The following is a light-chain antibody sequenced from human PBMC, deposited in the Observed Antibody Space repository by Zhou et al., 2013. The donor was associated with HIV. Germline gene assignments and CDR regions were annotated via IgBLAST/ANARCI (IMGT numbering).Light chain of an antibody. J-gene: IGLJ1*01. Sequence: QSVLTQPPSVSGAPGLRVTISCTGSSSNIGAGYDVHWYQQLPGTAPKLLIYGNINRPSGVPDRFSGSKSGTSASLAITGLQAEDEADYYCQSYDSSLSGYVFGTGTKVTVL. CDR2: GNI. CDR1: SSNIGAGYD. CDR3: QSYDSSLSGYV. V-gene: IGLV1-40*01.